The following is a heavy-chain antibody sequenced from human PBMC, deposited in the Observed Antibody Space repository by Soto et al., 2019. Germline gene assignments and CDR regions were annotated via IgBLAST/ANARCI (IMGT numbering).Heavy chain of an antibody. D-gene: IGHD1-26*01. CDR1: GFTSSSYS. CDR2: ISSSSSTI. J-gene: IGHJ5*02. CDR3: AGEGGNRNWFDH. V-gene: IGHV3-48*02. Sequence: EVQLVESGGGLVQPGGSLRLSCAASGFTSSSYSMNWVRQAPGKGLEWVSYISSSSSTIYYVDSVKGRFSITKDNAKTSLYLQKNSLGDEDTAVYYCAGEGGNRNWFDHWGQGNLGTVSS.